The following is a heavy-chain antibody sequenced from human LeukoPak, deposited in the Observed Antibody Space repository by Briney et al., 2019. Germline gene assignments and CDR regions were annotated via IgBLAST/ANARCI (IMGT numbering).Heavy chain of an antibody. V-gene: IGHV3-30*02. CDR2: IRYDGSNK. Sequence: IRYDGSNKYYADSVKGRFTISRDNSKNTLYLQMNSLRAEDTAVYYCAKDLDIVVVPAAYGDWGQGTLVTVSS. D-gene: IGHD2-2*01. CDR3: AKDLDIVVVPAAYGD. J-gene: IGHJ4*02.